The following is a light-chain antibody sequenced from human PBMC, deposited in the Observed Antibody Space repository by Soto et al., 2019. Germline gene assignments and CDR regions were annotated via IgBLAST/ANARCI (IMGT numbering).Light chain of an antibody. CDR2: DVS. Sequence: QSALTQPASVSGSPGQSITISCTGTSSDVGGYNYVSWYQQHPGKAPKLMIYDVSNRPSGVSNRFSGSKSGNTASLTISCLQAEDEADYYCSSYTSSSTVVFGGGTKLTVL. CDR1: SSDVGGYNY. V-gene: IGLV2-14*01. J-gene: IGLJ2*01. CDR3: SSYTSSSTVV.